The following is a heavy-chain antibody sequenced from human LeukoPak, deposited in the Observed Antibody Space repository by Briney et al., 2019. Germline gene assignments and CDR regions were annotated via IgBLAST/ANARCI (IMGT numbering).Heavy chain of an antibody. CDR1: GFTFSSYS. V-gene: IGHV3-21*01. CDR2: ISSSSSYI. Sequence: GGSLRLSCAASGFTFSSYSMNWVRQAPGKGLEWVSSISSSSSYIYYADSEKGRFTISRDNAKNSLYLQMNSLRAEDTAVYYCARDQVVVVPAAKNYYYGMDVWGQGTTVTVSS. CDR3: ARDQVVVVPAAKNYYYGMDV. D-gene: IGHD2-2*01. J-gene: IGHJ6*02.